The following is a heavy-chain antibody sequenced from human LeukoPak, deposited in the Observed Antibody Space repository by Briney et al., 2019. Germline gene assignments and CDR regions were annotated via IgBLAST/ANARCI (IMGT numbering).Heavy chain of an antibody. D-gene: IGHD3-3*02. CDR1: GYTFTRYG. J-gene: IGHJ4*02. Sequence: ASVKLSCKASGYTFTRYGISWVRQSPGQGLEWMGWISAYNGNTNYAQKLKGRVTMTTDTSTSTAYMELRSLRSDDTAVYYCARDNHFWSGNFDYWGQGTLVTVSS. CDR3: ARDNHFWSGNFDY. CDR2: ISAYNGNT. V-gene: IGHV1-18*01.